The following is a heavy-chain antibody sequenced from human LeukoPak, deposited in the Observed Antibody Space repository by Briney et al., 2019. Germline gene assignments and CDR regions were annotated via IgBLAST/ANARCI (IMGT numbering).Heavy chain of an antibody. Sequence: ASVKVSCKASGYTFTGYYMHWVRQAPGQGLEWMGWINPNSGGTNYAQKFQGRVTMTRDTSISTAYMELSRLRSDDTAVYYCARGGVKLLWFGELQNWFDPWGQGTLVTVSS. CDR3: ARGGVKLLWFGELQNWFDP. CDR1: GYTFTGYY. CDR2: INPNSGGT. V-gene: IGHV1-2*02. D-gene: IGHD3-10*01. J-gene: IGHJ5*02.